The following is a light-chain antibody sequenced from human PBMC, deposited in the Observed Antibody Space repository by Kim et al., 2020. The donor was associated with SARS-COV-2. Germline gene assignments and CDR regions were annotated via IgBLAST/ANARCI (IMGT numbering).Light chain of an antibody. Sequence: ASVGDRVPITCRASQSINNWLAWYQQKPGKAPKLLIYMASTLESGVPSRFSGSGSGTEFTLTISSLQPDDFATYYCQQDNSYPLTFGGGTKVDIK. CDR1: QSINNW. V-gene: IGKV1-5*03. CDR3: QQDNSYPLT. J-gene: IGKJ4*01. CDR2: MAS.